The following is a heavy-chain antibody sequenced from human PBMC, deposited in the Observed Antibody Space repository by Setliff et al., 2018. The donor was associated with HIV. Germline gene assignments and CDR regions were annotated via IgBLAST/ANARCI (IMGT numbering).Heavy chain of an antibody. Sequence: GGSLRLSCAPSGFTFGSYAMSWVRQAPGKGLEWVASISSSSSYIYYADSVKGRFTISRDNAKNSLYLQMNSLRAEDTAVYYCARDQPRITMIVVVPFPMDVWGKGTTVTVSS. CDR2: ISSSSSYI. J-gene: IGHJ6*03. CDR3: ARDQPRITMIVVVPFPMDV. D-gene: IGHD3-22*01. V-gene: IGHV3-21*01. CDR1: GFTFGSYA.